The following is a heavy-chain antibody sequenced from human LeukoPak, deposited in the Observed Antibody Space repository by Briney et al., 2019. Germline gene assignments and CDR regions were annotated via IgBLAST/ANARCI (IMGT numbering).Heavy chain of an antibody. Sequence: PGGSLRLSCAASGFIFSNAWMNWVRQAPGKGLEWVGRVQGKTGGGTTDYAAPVKGRFTISRDDSKNTLYLQMNSLKTEDTAVYYCTTDRSCSGGSCYFAADYWGQGTLVTVSS. D-gene: IGHD2-15*01. CDR1: GFIFSNAW. V-gene: IGHV3-15*01. J-gene: IGHJ4*02. CDR2: VQGKTGGGTT. CDR3: TTDRSCSGGSCYFAADY.